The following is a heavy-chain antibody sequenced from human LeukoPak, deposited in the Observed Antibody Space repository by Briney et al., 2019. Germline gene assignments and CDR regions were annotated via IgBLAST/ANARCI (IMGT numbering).Heavy chain of an antibody. J-gene: IGHJ6*03. CDR2: IYTGGST. CDR3: TTTGGSYGAYYMDV. CDR1: GVTVSSNY. D-gene: IGHD1-26*01. V-gene: IGHV3-53*01. Sequence: PGGPLRLSCAASGVTVSSNYMTWVRQAPGKGLEWVSVIYTGGSTYYADSVKGRFTISRDNSKNTLYLQMNSLRAEDTAVYYCTTTGGSYGAYYMDVWGKGTTVTVSS.